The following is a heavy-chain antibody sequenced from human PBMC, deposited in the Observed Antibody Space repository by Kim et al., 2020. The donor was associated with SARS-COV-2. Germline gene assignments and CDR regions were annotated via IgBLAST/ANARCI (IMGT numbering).Heavy chain of an antibody. CDR2: IKSKTDGGTT. CDR1: GFTFSNAW. V-gene: IGHV3-15*01. J-gene: IGHJ4*02. Sequence: GGSLRLSCAASGFTFSNAWMSWVRQAPGKGLEWVGRIKSKTDGGTTDYAAPVKGRFTISRDDSKNTLYLQMNSLKTEDTAVYYCTTRNYYDSPRSPINDYWGQGTLVTVSS. D-gene: IGHD3-22*01. CDR3: TTRNYYDSPRSPINDY.